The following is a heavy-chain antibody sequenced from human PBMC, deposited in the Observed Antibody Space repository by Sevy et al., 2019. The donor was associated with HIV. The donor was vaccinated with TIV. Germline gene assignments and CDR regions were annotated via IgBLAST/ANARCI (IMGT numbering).Heavy chain of an antibody. CDR1: GFTFRDYP. CDR2: ISRASDSI. Sequence: GGSLRLSCAASGFTFRDYPMNWIRQAPGKGLEWLSYISRASDSIYYADSVMGRFTVSRDNAKNSLYLQMDRLSDEDTAIYYCAREHNWSFPDFWGQGTLVTVSS. J-gene: IGHJ4*02. V-gene: IGHV3-48*02. D-gene: IGHD1-26*01. CDR3: AREHNWSFPDF.